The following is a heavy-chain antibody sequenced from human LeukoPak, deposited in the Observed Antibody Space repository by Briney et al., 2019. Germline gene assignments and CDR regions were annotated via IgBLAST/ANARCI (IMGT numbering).Heavy chain of an antibody. CDR2: ISSSSSTI. Sequence: GGSLRLSCGASGFTFSNYWMSWVRQAPGKGLEWVSYISSSSSTIYYADSVKGRFTISRDNAKNSLYLQMNSLRAEDTAVYYCARGAYYYEDWGQGTLVTVSS. D-gene: IGHD3-22*01. J-gene: IGHJ4*02. CDR3: ARGAYYYED. V-gene: IGHV3-48*01. CDR1: GFTFSNYW.